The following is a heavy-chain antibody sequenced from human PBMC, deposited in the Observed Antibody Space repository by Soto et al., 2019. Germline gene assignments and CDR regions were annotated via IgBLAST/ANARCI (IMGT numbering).Heavy chain of an antibody. CDR3: ARQLGYCSTTSCYPWFDP. J-gene: IGHJ5*02. V-gene: IGHV4-31*03. Sequence: SETLSLTCTVSGGSISSGGYYWSWIRQHPGKGLEWIWYIYYSGSTYYNPSLKSRVTISVDTSKNQFSLKLSSVTAADTAVYFFARQLGYCSTTSCYPWFDPWGQGTLVTVSS. CDR1: GGSISSGGYY. D-gene: IGHD2-2*01. CDR2: IYYSGST.